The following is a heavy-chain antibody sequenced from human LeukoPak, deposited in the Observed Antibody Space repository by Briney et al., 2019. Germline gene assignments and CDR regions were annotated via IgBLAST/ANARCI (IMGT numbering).Heavy chain of an antibody. V-gene: IGHV4-39*07. Sequence: SETLSLTRTVSGGSINNNLYYWGWVRQSPGKGLEWIGSIYYIGNTFYNASLRSRVSVSVHTSDNQFSLKLRSMTAADTAIYYCARGDWRYGDFDSWGRGTLVTVSS. CDR1: GGSINNNLYY. CDR2: IYYIGNT. D-gene: IGHD3-9*01. CDR3: ARGDWRYGDFDS. J-gene: IGHJ4*02.